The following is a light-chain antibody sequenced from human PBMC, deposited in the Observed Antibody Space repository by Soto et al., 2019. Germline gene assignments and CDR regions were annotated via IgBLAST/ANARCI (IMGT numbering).Light chain of an antibody. J-gene: IGKJ1*01. Sequence: DIQMTQSPSTLSESLGDRVTITFRAGQSINKWLAWYQQKPWKAPKLLIYDAFSLASGVPSRVSVSVSGTEFTLTISSLQQDNFATYYSQHYNRGSPQTFGQGKKVEI. CDR3: QHYNRGSPQT. V-gene: IGKV1-5*01. CDR2: DAF. CDR1: QSINKW.